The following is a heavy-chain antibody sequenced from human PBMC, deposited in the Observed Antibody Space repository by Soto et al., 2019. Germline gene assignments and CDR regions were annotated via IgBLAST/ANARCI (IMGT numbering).Heavy chain of an antibody. J-gene: IGHJ4*02. V-gene: IGHV3-48*02. D-gene: IGHD2-15*01. CDR3: ARVSYGGNLGY. Sequence: GGCLRPSCAAAGFTLSSYSMKWVQPAAGKGLEWVSHISGSSTISYADSTKGRFTDSRDNSKSSLYLQMNSLRDEDTAVYYCARVSYGGNLGYWGQGTLVTVSS. CDR2: ISGSSTI. CDR1: GFTLSSYS.